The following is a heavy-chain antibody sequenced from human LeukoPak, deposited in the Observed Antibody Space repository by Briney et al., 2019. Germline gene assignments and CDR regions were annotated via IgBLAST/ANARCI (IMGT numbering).Heavy chain of an antibody. CDR1: GGSFSGYY. V-gene: IGHV4-34*01. Sequence: SETLSLTCAVYGGSFSGYYWSWIRQPPGKGLEWIGEINHSGSTNYNLSLKSRVTISVDTSKNQFSLKLSSVTAADTAVYYCARQGYSYARGYYYYMDVWGKGTTVTVSS. J-gene: IGHJ6*03. CDR3: ARQGYSYARGYYYYMDV. D-gene: IGHD5-18*01. CDR2: INHSGST.